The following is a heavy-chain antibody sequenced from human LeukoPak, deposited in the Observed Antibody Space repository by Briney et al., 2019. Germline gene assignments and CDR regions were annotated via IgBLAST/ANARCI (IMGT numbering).Heavy chain of an antibody. CDR1: GYTFTVYY. V-gene: IGHV1-2*02. CDR3: ARERPIAARLEFGFDP. D-gene: IGHD6-6*01. Sequence: ASVKLSCKASGYTFTVYYMHWVRQAPGQGLEWMGWINPNSGGTNYAQKFQGRVTMTRDTSISTAYMELSRLRSDDTAVYYCARERPIAARLEFGFDPWGQGTLVTVSS. J-gene: IGHJ5*02. CDR2: INPNSGGT.